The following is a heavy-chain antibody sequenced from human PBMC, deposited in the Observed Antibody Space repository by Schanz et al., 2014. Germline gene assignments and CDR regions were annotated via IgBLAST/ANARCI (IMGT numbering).Heavy chain of an antibody. J-gene: IGHJ4*02. V-gene: IGHV3-74*01. CDR2: TSHDGSFT. D-gene: IGHD4-17*01. CDR3: TRDTDYHFDY. Sequence: EVQLVESGGGLVQPGGSLRLSCAASGFTVSINYMSWVRQAPGKGLEWVSRTSHDGSFTTFADSVKGRFTISRDNARNTLYLQMNSLRAEDTAVYYCTRDTDYHFDYWGQGTLVTVSS. CDR1: GFTVSINY.